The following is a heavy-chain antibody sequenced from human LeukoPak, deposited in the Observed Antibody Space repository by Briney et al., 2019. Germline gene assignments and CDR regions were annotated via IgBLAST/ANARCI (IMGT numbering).Heavy chain of an antibody. Sequence: GTSLRLSCAASGFTFSNGMHWVRQAPGKGPEWVAGIWFDGTNKSYGDSVKGRFTISRDTSKNTVYLQMIGLRGEDSAVYYCAREGGGFCSGHDCPGFDYWGQGTLVSVSS. D-gene: IGHD2-15*01. CDR1: GFTFSNG. J-gene: IGHJ4*02. V-gene: IGHV3-33*01. CDR3: AREGGGFCSGHDCPGFDY. CDR2: IWFDGTNK.